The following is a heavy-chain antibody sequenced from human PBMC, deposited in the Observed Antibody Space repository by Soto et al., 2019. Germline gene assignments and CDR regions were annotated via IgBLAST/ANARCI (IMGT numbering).Heavy chain of an antibody. J-gene: IGHJ3*02. D-gene: IGHD2-2*01. CDR3: ARGYVDIVVVPAAIRAFDI. CDR1: GGSFSGYY. V-gene: IGHV4-34*01. Sequence: QVQLQQWGAGLLKPSETLSLTCAVYGGSFSGYYWSWIRQPPGKGLEWIGEINHSGSTNYNPSRKSRVTISVDTSKNQFSLKLSSVTAADTAVYYCARGYVDIVVVPAAIRAFDIWGQGTMVTVSS. CDR2: INHSGST.